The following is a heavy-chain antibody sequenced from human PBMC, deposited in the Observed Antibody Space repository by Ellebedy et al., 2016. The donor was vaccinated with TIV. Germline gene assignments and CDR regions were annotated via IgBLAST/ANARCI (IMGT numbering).Heavy chain of an antibody. V-gene: IGHV3-74*01. D-gene: IGHD2/OR15-2a*01. CDR3: ARDRSMTPDS. CDR1: GFTFSNYW. CDR2: INIDETVT. J-gene: IGHJ4*02. Sequence: GESLKISXAASGFTFSNYWMHWVRQTPGKGLVWVSTINIDETVTRYAEFVKGRFTISRDNAKNTLYLQMNSLRAEDTAVYYCARDRSMTPDSWGQGSLVTVSS.